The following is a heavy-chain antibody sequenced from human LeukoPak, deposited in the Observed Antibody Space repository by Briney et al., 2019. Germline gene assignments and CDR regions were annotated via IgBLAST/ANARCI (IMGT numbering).Heavy chain of an antibody. D-gene: IGHD7-27*01. V-gene: IGHV3-11*01. Sequence: KSGGSLRLSCAASGFTFSDYYMSWIRQAPGKGLEWVSYISSSGSTIYYADSVKGRFTISRDNSKNTLYLQMNSLRAEDTAVYYCAKDLNWGTYYFDYWGQGTLVTVSS. CDR3: AKDLNWGTYYFDY. J-gene: IGHJ4*02. CDR1: GFTFSDYY. CDR2: ISSSGSTI.